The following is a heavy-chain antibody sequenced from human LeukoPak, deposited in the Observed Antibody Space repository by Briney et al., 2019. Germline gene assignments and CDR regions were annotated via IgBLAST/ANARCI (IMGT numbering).Heavy chain of an antibody. V-gene: IGHV3-30-3*01. D-gene: IGHD5-12*01. CDR1: GFTFSSYA. CDR3: ARGIWGLLGYMDV. CDR2: ISFDETNE. J-gene: IGHJ6*03. Sequence: GGSLRLSCAASGFTFSSYAMHWVRQAPGKGLEWVALISFDETNEYHADSVKGRFTISRDNSKNTLYLQMNSLRAEDTAVYYCARGIWGLLGYMDVWGKGTTVTVSS.